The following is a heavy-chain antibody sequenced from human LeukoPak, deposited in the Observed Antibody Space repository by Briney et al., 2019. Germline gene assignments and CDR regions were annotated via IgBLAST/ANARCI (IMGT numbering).Heavy chain of an antibody. Sequence: GGSLRLSCAASGFTFSSYSMNWVRHASGKGLEWVSSISSSSSYIYYADSVKGRFTISRDNAKNSLYLQMNSLRAEDTAVYYCARADYGGNSPFDYWGQGTLVTVSS. CDR2: ISSSSSYI. J-gene: IGHJ4*02. CDR1: GFTFSSYS. CDR3: ARADYGGNSPFDY. D-gene: IGHD4-23*01. V-gene: IGHV3-21*01.